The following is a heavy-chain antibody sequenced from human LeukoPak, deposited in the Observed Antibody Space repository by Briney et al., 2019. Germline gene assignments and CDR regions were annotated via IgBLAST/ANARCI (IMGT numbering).Heavy chain of an antibody. V-gene: IGHV3-23*01. Sequence: AGGSLRLSCAASGFTFSSYAMSWVRQAPGKGLEWVSAISGRGGSTYYADSVKGRFTISRDNSKNTLYLQMNSLRAEDTAVYCCAKDGDFWSGSNWFDPWGQGTLVTVSS. CDR1: GFTFSSYA. D-gene: IGHD3-3*01. J-gene: IGHJ5*02. CDR3: AKDGDFWSGSNWFDP. CDR2: ISGRGGST.